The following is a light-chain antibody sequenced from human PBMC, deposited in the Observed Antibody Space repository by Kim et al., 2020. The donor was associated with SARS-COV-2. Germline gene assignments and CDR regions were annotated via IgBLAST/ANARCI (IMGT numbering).Light chain of an antibody. V-gene: IGLV1-51*01. CDR1: SSNIGNNY. J-gene: IGLJ2*01. CDR2: DNN. CDR3: GTWDSSLSAS. Sequence: PGQKVTISCSGGSSNIGNNYVSWYQQLPGKAPKLLIYDNNKRPSGIPDRFSGSKSGTSATLGITGLQTGDEADYYCGTWDSSLSASFGGGTQLTVL.